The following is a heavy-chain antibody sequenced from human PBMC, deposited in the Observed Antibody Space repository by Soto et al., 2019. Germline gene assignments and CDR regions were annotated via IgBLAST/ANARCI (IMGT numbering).Heavy chain of an antibody. J-gene: IGHJ4*02. V-gene: IGHV3-30*18. D-gene: IGHD3-22*01. CDR1: GFTFSDYG. Sequence: QVQLVESGGGVVQSGRSLRLSCAASGFTFSDYGMHWVRQAPGKGLEWVAVISYDGSNKYYADSVKGRFTISRDNSKNTLNLQMNSLRAEDTAVYYCGKPDRRDSSGYPDYWGQGTLVTVSS. CDR3: GKPDRRDSSGYPDY. CDR2: ISYDGSNK.